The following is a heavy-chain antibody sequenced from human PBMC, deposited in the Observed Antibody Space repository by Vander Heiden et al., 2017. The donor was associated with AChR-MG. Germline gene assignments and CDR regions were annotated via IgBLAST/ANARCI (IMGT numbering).Heavy chain of an antibody. Sequence: EVQLLESGGGLVQPGGSLRLSCEASGFTFSSYAMSWVRQAPGKGLEWVSAISGSGGSTYYADSVKGRFTISRDNSKNTLYLQMNSLRAEDTAVYYCAKGVLRYFDWSVDYWGQGTLVTVSS. J-gene: IGHJ4*02. CDR2: ISGSGGST. CDR1: GFTFSSYA. V-gene: IGHV3-23*01. CDR3: AKGVLRYFDWSVDY. D-gene: IGHD3-9*01.